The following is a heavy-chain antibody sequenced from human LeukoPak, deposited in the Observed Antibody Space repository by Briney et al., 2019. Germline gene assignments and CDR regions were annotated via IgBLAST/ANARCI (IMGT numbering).Heavy chain of an antibody. CDR3: ARDGPSPRYSSSWYWFDP. Sequence: SETLSLTCTVSGGSISSYYWSWIRQPPEKGLEWIGYIYYSRTTNYNPSLKSRVTMSVDTSKNQFSLKLSSVTAADTAVYYCARDGPSPRYSSSWYWFDPWGQGTLVTVSS. J-gene: IGHJ5*02. D-gene: IGHD6-13*01. CDR2: IYYSRTT. V-gene: IGHV4-59*12. CDR1: GGSISSYY.